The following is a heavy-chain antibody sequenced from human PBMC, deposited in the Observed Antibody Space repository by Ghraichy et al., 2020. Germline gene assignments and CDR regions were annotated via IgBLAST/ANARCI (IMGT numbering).Heavy chain of an antibody. D-gene: IGHD2-2*02. CDR2: ILYDGSNK. CDR3: ASPIVVVPAAIPNRDY. Sequence: GGSLRLSCAASGFTFSSYAMNWVRQAPGKGLEWVAFILYDGSNKYYADSVKGRFTISRDNSKNTLYLQMNSLRAEDTAVYYCASPIVVVPAAIPNRDYWGQGTLVTVSS. J-gene: IGHJ4*02. CDR1: GFTFSSYA. V-gene: IGHV3-30*04.